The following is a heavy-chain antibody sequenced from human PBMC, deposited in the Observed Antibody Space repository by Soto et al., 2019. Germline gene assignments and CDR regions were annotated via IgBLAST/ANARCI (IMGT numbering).Heavy chain of an antibody. CDR2: INPNSGGT. V-gene: IGHV1-2*04. J-gene: IGHJ4*02. Sequence: ASVKVSCKASGYTFTSYGISWARQAPGQGLEWMGWINPNSGGTNYAQKFQGWVTMTRDTSISTAYMELSSLRSDDTAVYYCVRGRVMITFGVVIVIDSCGQRSTVTVS. CDR3: VRGRVMITFGVVIVIDS. D-gene: IGHD3-16*02. CDR1: GYTFTSYG.